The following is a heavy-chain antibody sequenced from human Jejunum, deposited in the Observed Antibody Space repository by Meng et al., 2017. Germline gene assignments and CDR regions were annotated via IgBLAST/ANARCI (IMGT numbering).Heavy chain of an antibody. J-gene: IGHJ3*02. CDR3: AKGVKSGAYYVAFDI. Sequence: GGSLRLSCAASGFTFSIYAMSWIRQAPGKGLEWVSAISASGYSTYYADSVQGRFTISRDNSENTLYLQMSSLRADDTAIYYCAKGVKSGAYYVAFDIWGQGTTVTVSS. CDR2: ISASGYST. V-gene: IGHV3-23*01. D-gene: IGHD1-26*01. CDR1: GFTFSIYA.